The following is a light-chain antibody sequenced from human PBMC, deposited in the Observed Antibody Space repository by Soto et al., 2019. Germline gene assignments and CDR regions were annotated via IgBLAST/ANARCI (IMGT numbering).Light chain of an antibody. J-gene: IGKJ4*01. V-gene: IGKV4-1*01. Sequence: DIVMTQSSDSLAVPLGERATINCKSSQSVLYNSNNKNYLAWYQQKPGQPPKLLIYWASTRESGVPDRFSGSGSGTDFTLTISSLQAEDVAVYYCQQYYSTPLTFGGGTKVEIK. CDR2: WAS. CDR3: QQYYSTPLT. CDR1: QSVLYNSNNKNY.